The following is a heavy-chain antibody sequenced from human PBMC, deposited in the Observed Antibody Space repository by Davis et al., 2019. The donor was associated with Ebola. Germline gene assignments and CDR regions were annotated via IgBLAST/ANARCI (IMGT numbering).Heavy chain of an antibody. D-gene: IGHD2-2*01. CDR2: ISGSGGST. Sequence: GESLKIPCAASGFTFISSAMSWVRQAPGKGLAWVSAISGSGGSTYYADSVKGRFTISRDNSKNKLYLQMNSLRAEDTAVYYCARDHLVDIVVVPAGPDYWGQGTLVTVYS. CDR1: GFTFISSA. CDR3: ARDHLVDIVVVPAGPDY. V-gene: IGHV3-23*01. J-gene: IGHJ4*02.